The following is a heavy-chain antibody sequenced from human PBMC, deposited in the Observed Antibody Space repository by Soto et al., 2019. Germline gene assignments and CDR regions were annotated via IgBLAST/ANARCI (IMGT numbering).Heavy chain of an antibody. V-gene: IGHV1-2*02. J-gene: IGHJ4*02. CDR2: INPDRGNA. CDR1: GYSFTGYY. D-gene: IGHD3-22*01. Sequence: QVQLVQSGAEVSKPGASVRVSCKSSGYSFTGYYIHWVRQAPGQGLEWLGWINPDRGNAHYAQKFQDRVTMTGDTSTTTAFMELSRLRSDDTAVYYCARGGNGAYYANALDYWGQGTLITVSS. CDR3: ARGGNGAYYANALDY.